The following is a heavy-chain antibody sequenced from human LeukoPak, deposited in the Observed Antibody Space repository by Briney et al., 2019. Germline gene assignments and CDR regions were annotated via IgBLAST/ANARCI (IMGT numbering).Heavy chain of an antibody. D-gene: IGHD5-18*01. Sequence: PGGSLRLSCASSGFTFSSYAMSWVRQAPGKGLEWVSVIGARSIHTYYADSVKGRFTISRDNSKNTLYLQMGSLRAEDMAVYYCARAHGIQLWLAPPFFDYWGQGTLVTVSS. CDR2: IGARSIHT. CDR3: ARAHGIQLWLAPPFFDY. CDR1: GFTFSSYA. J-gene: IGHJ4*02. V-gene: IGHV3-23*01.